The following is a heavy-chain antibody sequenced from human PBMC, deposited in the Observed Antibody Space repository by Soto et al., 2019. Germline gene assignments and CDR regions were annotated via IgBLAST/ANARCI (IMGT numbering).Heavy chain of an antibody. CDR2: INAGNGNT. J-gene: IGHJ4*02. Sequence: GASVKVSCKASGYTFTSYTMHWVRQAPGQRLEWMGWINAGNGNTKYSQKFQGRVTMTRDTSASTVYMELSSLRSEDTAVYYCARVSSGYEPDYSGQGTLVTVSS. D-gene: IGHD5-12*01. CDR3: ARVSSGYEPDY. CDR1: GYTFTSYT. V-gene: IGHV1-3*01.